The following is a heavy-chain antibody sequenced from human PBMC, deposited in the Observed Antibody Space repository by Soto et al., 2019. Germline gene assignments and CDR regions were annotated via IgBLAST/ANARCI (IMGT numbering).Heavy chain of an antibody. J-gene: IGHJ4*02. Sequence: SVKVSCKTSGFTFSSSAVHWVRQARGHRLQWIGWIDVGSANANYAQKLQGRVTMTTDTSTSTAYMELRSLRSDDTAVYYCARGLWGIAAAGTDYWGQGTLVTVSS. CDR1: GFTFSSSA. CDR3: ARGLWGIAAAGTDY. V-gene: IGHV1-58*01. D-gene: IGHD6-13*01. CDR2: IDVGSANA.